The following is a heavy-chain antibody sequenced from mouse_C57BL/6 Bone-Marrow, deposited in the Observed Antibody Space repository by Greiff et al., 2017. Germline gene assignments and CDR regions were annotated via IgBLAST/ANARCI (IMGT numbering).Heavy chain of an antibody. CDR3: ARRGNSMDD. J-gene: IGHJ4*01. Sequence: VQLKESGPELVKPGASVKISCKASGYSFTGYYMNWVKQSPEKSLEWIGEINPSTGGTTYNQKFKAKATVTVDTSSSTAYMQLKSLTSEDSAVYYCARRGNSMDDWGQGTSVTVSS. D-gene: IGHD2-1*01. CDR2: INPSTGGT. V-gene: IGHV1-42*01. CDR1: GYSFTGYY.